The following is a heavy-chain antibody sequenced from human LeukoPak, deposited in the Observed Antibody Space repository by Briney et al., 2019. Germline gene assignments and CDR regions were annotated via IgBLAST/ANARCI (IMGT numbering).Heavy chain of an antibody. D-gene: IGHD3-3*01. CDR3: ARGHYLGVTIFGVVIPYYFDY. Sequence: HSGGSLRLSCAASGFTFSSYGMPWVRQAPGKGLEWVAVISHDGSNSYYADSVKGRFTISRDNSKNTLYLQMSSLRAEDTAVYYCARGHYLGVTIFGVVIPYYFDYWGQGTLVTVSS. CDR2: ISHDGSNS. J-gene: IGHJ4*02. CDR1: GFTFSSYG. V-gene: IGHV3-30*03.